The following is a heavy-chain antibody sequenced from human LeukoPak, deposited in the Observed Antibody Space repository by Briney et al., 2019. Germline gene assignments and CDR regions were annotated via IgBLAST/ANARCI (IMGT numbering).Heavy chain of an antibody. CDR3: ARDTSSSWYV. Sequence: PGGSLRLSCAASGFWFSGYWMTWVRQAPGKGLEWVANINQDGSEIYYVDSVKGRFTISRDNAKNSLYLQMDSLRAEDTAVYYCARDTSSSWYVWGQGITVTVSS. D-gene: IGHD6-13*01. J-gene: IGHJ6*02. CDR1: GFWFSGYW. CDR2: INQDGSEI. V-gene: IGHV3-7*01.